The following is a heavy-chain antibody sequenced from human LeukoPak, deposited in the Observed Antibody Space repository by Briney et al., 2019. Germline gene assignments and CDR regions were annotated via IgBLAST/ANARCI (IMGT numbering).Heavy chain of an antibody. D-gene: IGHD3-10*01. Sequence: GASVKVSCKASGYTFTGYYMHCVRQAPGQGLEWMGWINPNSGGTNYAQKFQGRVTMTRDTSISTAYMELSGLRFDDTAVYYCARVLPIEGSGSYYINWFDPWGQGTLVTVSS. CDR2: INPNSGGT. CDR1: GYTFTGYY. V-gene: IGHV1-2*02. J-gene: IGHJ5*02. CDR3: ARVLPIEGSGSYYINWFDP.